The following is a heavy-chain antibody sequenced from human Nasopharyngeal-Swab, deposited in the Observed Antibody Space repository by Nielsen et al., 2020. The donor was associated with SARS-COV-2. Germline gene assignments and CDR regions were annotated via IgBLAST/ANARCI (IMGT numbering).Heavy chain of an antibody. D-gene: IGHD3-9*01. J-gene: IGHJ4*02. V-gene: IGHV3-74*01. CDR2: VNADGSTT. CDR3: TRLTYYYDSSSGG. Sequence: WIRQSPGKGLVWVSHVNADGSTTTYADSVKGRFTISRVNAKNTLYLQMDDLRAEDTAVYYCTRLTYYYDSSSGGWGQGTLVTVSS.